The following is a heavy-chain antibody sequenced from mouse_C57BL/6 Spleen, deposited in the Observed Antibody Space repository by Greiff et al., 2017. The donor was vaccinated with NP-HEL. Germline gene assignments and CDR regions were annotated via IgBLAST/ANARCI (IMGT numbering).Heavy chain of an antibody. Sequence: EVQLQQSGPELVKPGASVKISCKASGYTFTDYYMNWVKQSHGKSLEWIGDINPNNGGTSYNQKFKGKATLTVDKSSSTAYMGLRSLTSEDSAVYYCARGGVTTRFYAMDYWGQGTSVTVSS. CDR1: GYTFTDYY. V-gene: IGHV1-26*01. J-gene: IGHJ4*01. CDR2: INPNNGGT. CDR3: ARGGVTTRFYAMDY. D-gene: IGHD2-2*01.